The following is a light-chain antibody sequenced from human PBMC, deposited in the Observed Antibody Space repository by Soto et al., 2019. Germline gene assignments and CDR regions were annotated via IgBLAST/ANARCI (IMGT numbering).Light chain of an antibody. Sequence: QLVLTQSSSASASLGSSVKLTCTLSSGHSSYIIAWHQQQPGKAPRYLMKVEGSGSYDNGSGVPDRFSGSSSGADRYLTISNLQFEDEADYYCETWDSNTWVFGGGTQLTVL. CDR1: SGHSSYI. CDR3: ETWDSNTWV. J-gene: IGLJ3*02. V-gene: IGLV4-60*02. CDR2: VEGSGSY.